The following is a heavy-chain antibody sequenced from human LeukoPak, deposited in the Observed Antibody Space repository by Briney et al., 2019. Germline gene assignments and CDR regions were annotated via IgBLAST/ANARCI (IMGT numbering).Heavy chain of an antibody. D-gene: IGHD3-22*01. Sequence: GGSLRLSCAASGSTFTSYTMNWVRQAPGKGLEWVSSISSSGNYIYYADSVKGRFTISRDNARNSLYLQMNSLRAEDTAVYYCARGGRGTIIMIVVAALVYWGQGTLVTVSS. V-gene: IGHV3-21*01. CDR1: GSTFTSYT. CDR2: ISSSGNYI. J-gene: IGHJ4*02. CDR3: ARGGRGTIIMIVVAALVY.